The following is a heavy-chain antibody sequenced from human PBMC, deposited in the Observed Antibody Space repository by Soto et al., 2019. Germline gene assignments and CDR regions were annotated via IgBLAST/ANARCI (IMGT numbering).Heavy chain of an antibody. J-gene: IGHJ4*02. V-gene: IGHV4-31*03. CDR1: GGSINSGGYY. D-gene: IGHD1-26*01. Sequence: QVQLQESGPGLVKPSQSLSLTCTVSGGSINSGGYYWSWIRQHSGKGLEWIGYIYYNGNSNYNPSLRSRLTMSVDTSKNQFSLKLNSVTAADTAVYYCARAGYGGSYSLDYWGQGTLVTVSS. CDR3: ARAGYGGSYSLDY. CDR2: IYYNGNS.